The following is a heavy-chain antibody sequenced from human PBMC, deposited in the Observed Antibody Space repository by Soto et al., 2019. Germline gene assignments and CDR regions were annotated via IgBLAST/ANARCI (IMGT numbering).Heavy chain of an antibody. Sequence: QVQLVQSGAEVKKPGSSVKVSCKASGGTFSSYAISWVRQAPGQGLEWMGGIIPIFGTANYAQKFQGRVTITADESTTTAYLELRSVRSEDTAVYYCARVYCGGDCYSSSWYFDLWGRGTLVTVSS. V-gene: IGHV1-69*01. CDR1: GGTFSSYA. J-gene: IGHJ2*01. D-gene: IGHD2-21*02. CDR2: IIPIFGTA. CDR3: ARVYCGGDCYSSSWYFDL.